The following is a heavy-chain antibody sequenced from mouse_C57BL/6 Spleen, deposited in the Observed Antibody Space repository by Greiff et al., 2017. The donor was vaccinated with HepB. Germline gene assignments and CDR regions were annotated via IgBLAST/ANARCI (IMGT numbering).Heavy chain of an antibody. J-gene: IGHJ4*01. D-gene: IGHD3-2*02. CDR3: ARKKENSSGYVNYAMDY. CDR2: IDPSDSYT. Sequence: VQLQQPGAELVKPGASVKLSCKASGYTFTSYWMQWVKQRPGQGLEWIGEIDPSDSYTNYNQKFKGKATLTVDTASSTAYMQLSSLTSEDSAVYYCARKKENSSGYVNYAMDYWGQGTSVTVSS. V-gene: IGHV1-50*01. CDR1: GYTFTSYW.